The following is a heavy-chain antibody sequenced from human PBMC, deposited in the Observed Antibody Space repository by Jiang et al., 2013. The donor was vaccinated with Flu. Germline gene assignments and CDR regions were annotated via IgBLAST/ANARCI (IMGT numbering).Heavy chain of an antibody. V-gene: IGHV7-4-1*02. D-gene: IGHD4-17*01. CDR1: GYSFTTYS. CDR2: INPNTGSP. J-gene: IGHJ1*01. Sequence: VQSGSELKKPGASVKISCKTSGYSFTTYSINWVRQAPGQGLEWMGWINPNTGSPIYAQGFTGRFVFSLDTSVGTAYLQINNLEAEDTAVLFCASSVPLRTTWGQG. CDR3: ASSVPLRTT.